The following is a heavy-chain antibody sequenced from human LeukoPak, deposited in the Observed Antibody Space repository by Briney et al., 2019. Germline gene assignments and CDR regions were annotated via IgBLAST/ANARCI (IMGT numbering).Heavy chain of an antibody. J-gene: IGHJ4*02. V-gene: IGHV1-24*01. CDR1: GYTLTELS. CDR2: FDPEDGET. Sequence: ASVKVSCKVSGYTLTELSMHWVRQAPGKGLEWMGGFDPEDGETIYAQKFQGRVTMTRDTSTSTVYMELSSLRSEDTAVYYCARPRYSSRAFDYWGQGTLVTVSS. CDR3: ARPRYSSRAFDY. D-gene: IGHD6-13*01.